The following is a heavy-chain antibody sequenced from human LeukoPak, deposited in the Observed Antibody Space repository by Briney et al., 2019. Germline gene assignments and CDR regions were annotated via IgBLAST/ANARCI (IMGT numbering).Heavy chain of an antibody. CDR2: IYTSGST. CDR3: ARDRLGRGIMDV. V-gene: IGHV4-4*07. D-gene: IGHD3-16*01. J-gene: IGHJ6*03. CDR1: GGSISSYY. Sequence: SETLSLTCTVSGGSISSYYWSWIRQPAGKGLEWIGRIYTSGSTNYNPSLKSRATLSVDTSKNQFSLKLSSVTAADTAVYYCARDRLGRGIMDVWGKGTTVTVSS.